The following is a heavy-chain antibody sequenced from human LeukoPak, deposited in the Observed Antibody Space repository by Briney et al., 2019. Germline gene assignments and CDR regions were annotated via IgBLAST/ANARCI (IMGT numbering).Heavy chain of an antibody. V-gene: IGHV3-13*01. CDR1: GFTFSSYD. CDR3: ARASSGSGRYYYGMDV. J-gene: IGHJ6*02. D-gene: IGHD6-19*01. CDR2: IGTAGDT. Sequence: GGSLRLSCAASGFTFSSYDMHWVRQATGKGLEWVSAIGTAGDTYYPGSVKGRFTISRENAKNSLYLQMNGLRAGDTAVYYCARASSGSGRYYYGMDVWGQGTTVTVSS.